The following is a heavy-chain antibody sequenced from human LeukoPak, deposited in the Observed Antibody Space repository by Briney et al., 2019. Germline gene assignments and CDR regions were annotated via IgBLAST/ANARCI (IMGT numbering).Heavy chain of an antibody. CDR3: ARTMVDGGTNY. D-gene: IGHD2-15*01. Sequence: ASVTVSFTASGYTFIGYYIHWVRQAPGQGLEWMGKINPSGGSTSYAQKFQGRVTMTGDTSTSTVYMELSSLRSEDTAVYFCARTMVDGGTNYWGQGTLVTVSS. V-gene: IGHV1-46*01. CDR2: INPSGGST. J-gene: IGHJ4*02. CDR1: GYTFIGYY.